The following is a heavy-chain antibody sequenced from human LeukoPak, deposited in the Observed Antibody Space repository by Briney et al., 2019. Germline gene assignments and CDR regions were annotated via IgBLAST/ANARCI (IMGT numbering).Heavy chain of an antibody. CDR3: ARAGSLPLAAAVDY. CDR1: GYTFTGYY. V-gene: IGHV1-2*02. CDR2: LNPDSAGT. Sequence: ASVKVSCKASGYTFTGYYMHWVRQAPGQGLEWMGWLNPDSAGTSYAQRFQGRVTMTRDTSISTAYMELSRLRSDDTAVYYCARAGSLPLAAAVDYWGQGTLVTVSS. D-gene: IGHD6-13*01. J-gene: IGHJ4*02.